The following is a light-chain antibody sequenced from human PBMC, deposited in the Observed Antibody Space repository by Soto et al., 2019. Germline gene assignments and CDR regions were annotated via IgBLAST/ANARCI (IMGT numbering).Light chain of an antibody. J-gene: IGLJ1*01. Sequence: QSVLTQPPSASGTPGQRVTISCSGSSSNIGSNTVNWYQQLPGTAPKLLIYSNNQLPSGVPDRFSGSKSGTSASLAISGLQSEDEADYYCAALDDRLNVRVFATGTKVPVL. CDR1: SSNIGSNT. CDR3: AALDDRLNVRV. V-gene: IGLV1-44*01. CDR2: SNN.